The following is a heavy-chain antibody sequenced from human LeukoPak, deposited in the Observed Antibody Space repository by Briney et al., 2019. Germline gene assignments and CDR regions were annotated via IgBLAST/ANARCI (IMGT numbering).Heavy chain of an antibody. Sequence: PGRSLRLSCAASGFTFSSYAMHWVRQAPGKGLEWVAVISSDGSNKYYADSVKGRFTISRDSSKNTLYLQMNSLRAEDTAVYYCARDNWYDYLADALDIWGQGTMVTVSS. J-gene: IGHJ3*02. V-gene: IGHV3-30-3*01. D-gene: IGHD1-20*01. CDR3: ARDNWYDYLADALDI. CDR2: ISSDGSNK. CDR1: GFTFSSYA.